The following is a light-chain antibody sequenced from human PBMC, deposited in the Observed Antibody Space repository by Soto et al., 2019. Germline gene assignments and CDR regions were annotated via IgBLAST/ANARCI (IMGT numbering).Light chain of an antibody. CDR1: HSVSSS. CDR3: QQYNSWPS. CDR2: GAS. Sequence: EIVLTKSPAPPSFFPRKGTTPSRRADHSVSSSLAWYPQKPGPAPRLLIYGASTRATGIPARFSGRGSGTEFTLTISSLQSDDFAVYYCQQYNSWPSFGRGTKVDIK. V-gene: IGKV3-15*01. J-gene: IGKJ1*01.